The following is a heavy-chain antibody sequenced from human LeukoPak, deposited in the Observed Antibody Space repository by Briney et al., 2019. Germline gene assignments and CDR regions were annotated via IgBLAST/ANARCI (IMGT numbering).Heavy chain of an antibody. CDR1: GYTLTELS. V-gene: IGHV1-24*01. J-gene: IGHJ4*02. Sequence: ASVTVSCKVSGYTLTELSMHWVRQAPGKGLEWMGGFDPEDGETIYAQKFQGRVTMTEDTSTDTAYMELSSLRSEDTAVYYCATGGSYYADFDYWGQGTLVTVSS. CDR3: ATGGSYYADFDY. CDR2: FDPEDGET. D-gene: IGHD1-26*01.